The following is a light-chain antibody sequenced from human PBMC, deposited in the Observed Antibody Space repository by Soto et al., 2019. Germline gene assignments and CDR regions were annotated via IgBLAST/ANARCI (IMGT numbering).Light chain of an antibody. V-gene: IGLV1-40*01. Sequence: QSVLTQPPSVSGAPGQRVTISCAGSSSHIGATYDIHWYQQLPGAAPRLLIYGNSNRPSGVPDRFAGSKSGTSASLAIIGLRVEDEGIYYCQAFDTSLSASGVFGGGTKVTVL. CDR2: GNS. J-gene: IGLJ3*02. CDR3: QAFDTSLSASGV. CDR1: SSHIGATYD.